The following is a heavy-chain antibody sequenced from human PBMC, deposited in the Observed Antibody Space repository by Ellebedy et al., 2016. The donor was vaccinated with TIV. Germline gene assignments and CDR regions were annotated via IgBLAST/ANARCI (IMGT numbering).Heavy chain of an antibody. D-gene: IGHD3-10*01. J-gene: IGHJ4*02. V-gene: IGHV4-34*01. CDR2: INHSGST. Sequence: MPSETLSLTCAVYGGSFSGYYWSWIRQPPGKGLAWIGEINHSGSTNYNPSLKSRVTRSVDTSKNQFSLKLSSLTAADTAVYYCARGLSQVRGVDWGQGTLVTVSS. CDR1: GGSFSGYY. CDR3: ARGLSQVRGVD.